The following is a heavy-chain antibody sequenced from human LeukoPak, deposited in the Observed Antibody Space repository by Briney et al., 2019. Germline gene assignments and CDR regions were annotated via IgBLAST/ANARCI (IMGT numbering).Heavy chain of an antibody. V-gene: IGHV3-15*01. CDR3: TTDTIAVAGFDY. J-gene: IGHJ4*02. D-gene: IGHD6-19*01. Sequence: GGSLRLSCAASGFTFSNAWMSWVRQAPGKGLEWAVRIKSKTDGGTTDYAAPVKGRFTISRDDSKNTLYLQMNSLKTEDTAVYYCTTDTIAVAGFDYWGQGTLVTVSS. CDR2: IKSKTDGGTT. CDR1: GFTFSNAW.